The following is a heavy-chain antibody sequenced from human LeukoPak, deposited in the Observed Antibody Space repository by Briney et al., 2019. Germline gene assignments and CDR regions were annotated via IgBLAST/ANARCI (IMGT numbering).Heavy chain of an antibody. Sequence: GGSLRLSCAASGFTFSTYSMSWVRQAPGKGLEWVSYISYSSSAIYYADSVKGRFTISRDNAKNSLYLRMNSLRDEDTAVYYCARDSYGSSGYYYVSDYWGQGTLVTVSS. V-gene: IGHV3-48*02. CDR3: ARDSYGSSGYYYVSDY. CDR2: ISYSSSAI. J-gene: IGHJ4*02. CDR1: GFTFSTYS. D-gene: IGHD3-22*01.